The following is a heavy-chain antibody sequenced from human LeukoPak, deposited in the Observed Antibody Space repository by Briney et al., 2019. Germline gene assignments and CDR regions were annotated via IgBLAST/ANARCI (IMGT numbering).Heavy chain of an antibody. D-gene: IGHD1-26*01. CDR1: GFTFSSYA. CDR3: AKETWELRNGTWFDP. Sequence: GGSLRLSCAASGFTFSSYAMSWVRQAPGKGLDWVSAISGSGGSTYYADSVKGRFTISRDNSKNTLYLQMNSLRAEDTAVYYCAKETWELRNGTWFDPWGQGTLVTVSS. CDR2: ISGSGGST. V-gene: IGHV3-23*01. J-gene: IGHJ5*02.